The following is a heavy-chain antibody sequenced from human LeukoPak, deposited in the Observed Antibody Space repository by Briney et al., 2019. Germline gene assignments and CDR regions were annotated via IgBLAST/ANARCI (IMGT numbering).Heavy chain of an antibody. CDR2: MNPNSGNT. V-gene: IGHV1-8*03. CDR1: GYSFIKYD. J-gene: IGHJ4*02. Sequence: ASVKVSCTASGYSFIKYDMNWVRQATGQGLEWMGWMNPNSGNTGYAQKFQGRVTITRNTSISTAYMELSSLRSEDTAVYYCARGRRIDYWGQGTLVTVSS. CDR3: ARGRRIDY.